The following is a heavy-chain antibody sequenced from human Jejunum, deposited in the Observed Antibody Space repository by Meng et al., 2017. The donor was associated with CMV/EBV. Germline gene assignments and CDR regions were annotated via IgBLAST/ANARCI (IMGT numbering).Heavy chain of an antibody. V-gene: IGHV4-39*07. J-gene: IGHJ4*02. D-gene: IGHD6-13*01. CDR3: ARVWQPNYYFDY. CDR2: VYSTGST. Sequence: SSPVLVKPSETLSLTCTGSGRAISGSRFCWGWNRQPPGKGLECLATVYSTGSTYYDPSLKSRVTISVDTSKNQFSLRLSSVTAADTAVYYCARVWQPNYYFDYWGQGTLVTVSS. CDR1: GRAISGSRFC.